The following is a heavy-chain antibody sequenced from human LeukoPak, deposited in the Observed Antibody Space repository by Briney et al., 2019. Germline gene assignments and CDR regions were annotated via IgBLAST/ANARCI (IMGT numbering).Heavy chain of an antibody. Sequence: RASVKVSCKASEYTFNIYDINWVRQATGQGLEWMGWMNPDSGNTGFAQKFQGRVTMTGNTSITTAYMERSSLRSEDRAVYYCAVHLPGDYLDRWGQGTLVTVSS. V-gene: IGHV1-8*01. J-gene: IGHJ4*02. CDR3: AVHLPGDYLDR. CDR1: EYTFNIYD. CDR2: MNPDSGNT.